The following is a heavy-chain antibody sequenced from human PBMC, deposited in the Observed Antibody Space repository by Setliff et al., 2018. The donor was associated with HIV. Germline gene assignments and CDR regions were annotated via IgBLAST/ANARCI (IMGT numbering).Heavy chain of an antibody. V-gene: IGHV4-39*01. J-gene: IGHJ6*03. CDR3: ARQGGYSGYGFYYYYYMDV. Sequence: PSETLSLTCTVSGGSISSNSYYWGWIRQPTGKGLEWIGSIYYSGSTYYNPSLKSRVTISVDTSKNQFSLKLSSVTAADTAVYYCARQGGYSGYGFYYYYYMDVWGKGTTVTVSS. D-gene: IGHD5-12*01. CDR1: GGSISSNSYY. CDR2: IYYSGST.